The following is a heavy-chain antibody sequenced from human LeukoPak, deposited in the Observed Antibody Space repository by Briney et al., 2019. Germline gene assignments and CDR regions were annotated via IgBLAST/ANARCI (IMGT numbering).Heavy chain of an antibody. J-gene: IGHJ4*02. CDR2: ISGGGTST. CDR1: GFTFSSYA. Sequence: GGSLRLSCAASGFTFSSYAMSWVRQAPGKGLEWVSVISGGGTSTYYADSVKGRFTISKDNSRNTLYPQMNSLRAEDTAVYYCAKTFIAVANPIDYWGQGTLVTVSS. D-gene: IGHD6-19*01. V-gene: IGHV3-23*01. CDR3: AKTFIAVANPIDY.